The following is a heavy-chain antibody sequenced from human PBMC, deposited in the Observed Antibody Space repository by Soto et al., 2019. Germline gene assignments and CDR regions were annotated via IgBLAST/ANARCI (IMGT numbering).Heavy chain of an antibody. Sequence: QVHLQESGPRLVKPSETLSLTCDVSGDSISSYNWWTWVRQTPGKGLEWIGEVYHSGKTNYNPSLKSRVTISVDKSRNQFSLSLTSVTAADTAVYYCARREGDCRGGSCPYYHDWGQGTLVTASS. CDR3: ARREGDCRGGSCPYYHD. J-gene: IGHJ4*02. D-gene: IGHD2-15*01. V-gene: IGHV4-4*02. CDR2: VYHSGKT. CDR1: GDSISSYNW.